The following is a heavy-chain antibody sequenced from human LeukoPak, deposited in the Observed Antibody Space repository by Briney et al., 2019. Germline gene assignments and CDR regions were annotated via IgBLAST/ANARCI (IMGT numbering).Heavy chain of an antibody. J-gene: IGHJ4*02. CDR1: GYTFTGYY. D-gene: IGHD6-13*01. CDR2: INPNSGGT. V-gene: IGHV1-2*02. CDR3: ARAPLYSSSWYAY. Sequence: ASVKVSCKASGYTFTGYYMHWVRQAPGQGLEWMGWINPNSGGTNYAQKFQGRATMTRDTSISTAYMELSRLRSDDTAVYYCARAPLYSSSWYAYWGQGTLVTVSS.